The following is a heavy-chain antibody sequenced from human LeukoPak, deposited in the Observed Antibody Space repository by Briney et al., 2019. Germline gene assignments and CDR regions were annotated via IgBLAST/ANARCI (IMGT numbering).Heavy chain of an antibody. Sequence: GGSLRLSCAASGFTFISYAMSWVRRAPGKGLEWVSGISANGGSTYYADSVKGRFTISRDNAKNSLYLQMNSLRAEDTALYYCARVRWELLTTYYFDYWGQGTLVTVSS. D-gene: IGHD1-26*01. CDR3: ARVRWELLTTYYFDY. CDR2: ISANGGST. J-gene: IGHJ4*02. CDR1: GFTFISYA. V-gene: IGHV3-23*01.